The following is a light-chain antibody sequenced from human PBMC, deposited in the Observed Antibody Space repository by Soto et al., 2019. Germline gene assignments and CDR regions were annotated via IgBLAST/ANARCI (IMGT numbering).Light chain of an antibody. CDR1: SSDFGSYKF. CDR3: FSFTSTNTQV. V-gene: IGLV2-23*01. CDR2: ETS. J-gene: IGLJ1*01. Sequence: QSVLTQPASVSGSPGQSVTISCTGTSSDFGSYKFVSWYQHHPGKVPKVIIYETSKRPSGVSDRFSGSKSGNTASLTISGLQAEDEADYYCFSFTSTNTQVFGSGTKVTVL.